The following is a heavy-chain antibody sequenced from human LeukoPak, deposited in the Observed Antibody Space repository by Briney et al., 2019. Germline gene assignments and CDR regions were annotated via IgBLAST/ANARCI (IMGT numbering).Heavy chain of an antibody. CDR3: VKDYGVGAQTLYYFDY. Sequence: GGSLRLSCSASGFTFSSYAMHWVRQAPGKGLEYVSAISSNGGSTYYADSVKDRFTISRDNSKNTLCLQMSSLRAEDTAVYYCVKDYGVGAQTLYYFDYWGQGTLVTVSS. CDR1: GFTFSSYA. V-gene: IGHV3-64D*06. CDR2: ISSNGGST. J-gene: IGHJ4*02. D-gene: IGHD1-26*01.